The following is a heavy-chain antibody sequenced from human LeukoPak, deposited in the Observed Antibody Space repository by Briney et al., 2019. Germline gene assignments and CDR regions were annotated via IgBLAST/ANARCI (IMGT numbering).Heavy chain of an antibody. CDR2: IYYSGST. D-gene: IGHD3-10*01. V-gene: IGHV4-59*01. Sequence: PETLSLTCTVSGGSISSYYWSWIRQPPGKGLEWIGYIYYSGSTNYNPSLKSRVTISVDTSKNQFSLKLSSVTAADTAVYYCARKDYGSGSYSFYMDVWGKGTTVTVSS. J-gene: IGHJ6*03. CDR3: ARKDYGSGSYSFYMDV. CDR1: GGSISSYY.